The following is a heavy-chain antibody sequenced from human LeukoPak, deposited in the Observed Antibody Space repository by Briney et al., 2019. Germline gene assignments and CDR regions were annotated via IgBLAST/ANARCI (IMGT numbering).Heavy chain of an antibody. D-gene: IGHD2-2*01. Sequence: ASVKVSCKASGYTFTGYYMHWVRQAPGQGLEWMGWINPNSGGTNYAQEFQGRVTMTRDTSISTAYMELSRLRSDDTAVYYCARGARYCSSPSCYARADSWFDPWGQGTLVTVSS. CDR3: ARGARYCSSPSCYARADSWFDP. CDR1: GYTFTGYY. J-gene: IGHJ5*02. CDR2: INPNSGGT. V-gene: IGHV1-2*02.